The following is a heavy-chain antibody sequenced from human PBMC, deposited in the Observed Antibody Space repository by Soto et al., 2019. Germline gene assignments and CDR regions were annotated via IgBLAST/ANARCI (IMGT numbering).Heavy chain of an antibody. Sequence: EVQLVQSGAELKKPGESLMISCKTSGYSFSTYWIGWVRQVPGKGLQWVGIIYPGDSNTRYSPSFQGQVTVSADKSISTAYLQWSSLKPSDTAIYYCARLYFYGSGSYYPPHFYDYWGQGALVTVSS. CDR1: GYSFSTYW. CDR3: ARLYFYGSGSYYPPHFYDY. V-gene: IGHV5-51*01. D-gene: IGHD3-10*01. J-gene: IGHJ4*02. CDR2: IYPGDSNT.